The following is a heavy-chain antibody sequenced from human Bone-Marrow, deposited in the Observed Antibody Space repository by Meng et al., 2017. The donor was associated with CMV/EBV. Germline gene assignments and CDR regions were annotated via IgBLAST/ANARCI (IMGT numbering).Heavy chain of an antibody. CDR2: INPNSGGT. V-gene: IGHV1-2*02. J-gene: IGHJ6*01. D-gene: IGHD2-2*01. CDR3: ARDEGGFVVVPAAMRYYYGMDV. Sequence: ASVKVSCKASGYTFTGYYMHWVRQAPGQGLEWMGWINPNSGGTNYAQKFQGRVTMTRDTSISTAYMELSRLRSGDTAVYYCARDEGGFVVVPAAMRYYYGMDVWGQGTTVTVYS. CDR1: GYTFTGYY.